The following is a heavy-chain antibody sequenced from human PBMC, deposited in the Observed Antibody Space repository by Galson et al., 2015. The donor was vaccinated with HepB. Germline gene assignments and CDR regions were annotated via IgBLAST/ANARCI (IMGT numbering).Heavy chain of an antibody. Sequence: SLRLSCAASGFTFDDYTMHWVRQAPGKGLEWVSLISWDGGSTYYADSVKGRFTISRDNSKNSLYLQMNSLRTEDTAVYYCAKSYCSGGSCFSAASDYWGQGTLVPVSS. CDR3: AKSYCSGGSCFSAASDY. J-gene: IGHJ4*02. CDR2: ISWDGGST. CDR1: GFTFDDYT. D-gene: IGHD2-15*01. V-gene: IGHV3-43*01.